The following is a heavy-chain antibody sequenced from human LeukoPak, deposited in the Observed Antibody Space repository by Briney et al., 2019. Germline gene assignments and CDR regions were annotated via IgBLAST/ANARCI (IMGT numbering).Heavy chain of an antibody. CDR2: IYSGGST. Sequence: GSLRLSCAASGFTVSSNYMSWVRQAPGKGLEWVSVIYSGGSTYYAESVKGRFTISRDNSKNTLYLQMNSLRAEDTAVYYCARAGLEEAFDIWGQGTMVTVSS. D-gene: IGHD3-3*01. CDR3: ARAGLEEAFDI. J-gene: IGHJ3*02. V-gene: IGHV3-53*01. CDR1: GFTVSSNY.